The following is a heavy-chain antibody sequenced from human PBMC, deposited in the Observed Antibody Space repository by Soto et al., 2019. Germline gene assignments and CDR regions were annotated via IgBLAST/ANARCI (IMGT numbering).Heavy chain of an antibody. D-gene: IGHD2-15*01. Sequence: PSETLSLTCTVSGGSISSSSYYWGWIRQPPGKGLEWIGSIYYSGSTYYNPSLKSRVTISVDTSKNQFSLKLSSVTAADTAVYYCARRLGVVGATPDYWGQGTLVTVSS. CDR1: GGSISSSSYY. CDR2: IYYSGST. CDR3: ARRLGVVGATPDY. J-gene: IGHJ4*02. V-gene: IGHV4-39*01.